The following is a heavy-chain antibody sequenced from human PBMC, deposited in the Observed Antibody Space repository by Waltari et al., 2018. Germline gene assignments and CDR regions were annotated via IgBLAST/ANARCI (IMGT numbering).Heavy chain of an antibody. D-gene: IGHD3-16*01. V-gene: IGHV4-59*01. CDR2: IYYSGST. CDR3: ARVGGSYYYYYMDV. CDR1: GGSIRSYY. J-gene: IGHJ6*03. Sequence: QVQLQESGPGLVKPSETLSLTCTVSGGSIRSYYWSWIRQPPGKGLEWIGYIYYSGSTNYNPSLKSRVTISVDTSKNQFSLKLSSVTAADTAVYYCARVGGSYYYYYMDVWGKGTTVTVSS.